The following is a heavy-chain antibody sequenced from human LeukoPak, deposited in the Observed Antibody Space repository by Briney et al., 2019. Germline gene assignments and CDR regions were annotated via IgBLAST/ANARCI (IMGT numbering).Heavy chain of an antibody. V-gene: IGHV3-23*01. Sequence: GGTLRLSCAASGFTFSSYAMSWVRQAPGKGLEWVSAISGSGGSTYYADSVKGRFTISRDNSKNTLYLQMNSLRAEDTAVYYYWKERNLGYYYDSSGYYDDAFDIWGQGTMVTVSS. D-gene: IGHD3-22*01. CDR1: GFTFSSYA. CDR3: WKERNLGYYYDSSGYYDDAFDI. CDR2: ISGSGGST. J-gene: IGHJ3*02.